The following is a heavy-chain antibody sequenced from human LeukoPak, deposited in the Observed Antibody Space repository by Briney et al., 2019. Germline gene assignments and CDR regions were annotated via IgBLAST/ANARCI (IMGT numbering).Heavy chain of an antibody. D-gene: IGHD2-21*02. CDR1: GGSISSYY. Sequence: PSETLSLTCTVSGGSISSYYWSWIRQPAGKGLEWIGRIYNNGSTNYNPSLKSRVTMSVDTSKNQFSLKLSSVPSADTAVYYCARDFLVTAFDYWGQGTLVTVSS. J-gene: IGHJ4*02. CDR2: IYNNGST. V-gene: IGHV4-4*07. CDR3: ARDFLVTAFDY.